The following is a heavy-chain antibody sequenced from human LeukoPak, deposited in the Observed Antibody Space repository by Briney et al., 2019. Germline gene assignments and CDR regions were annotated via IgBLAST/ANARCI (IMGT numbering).Heavy chain of an antibody. CDR3: GSAQQWLVTSSSGTDY. V-gene: IGHV3-30-3*01. Sequence: GGSLRLSCAASGFTFSSYAMHWVRQAPGKGLEWVAVISYDGSNKYYADSVKGGFTISRDNSKNTLYLQMNSLRAEATAVYYCGSAQQWLVTSSSGTDYWGQGTLVTVSS. J-gene: IGHJ4*02. CDR2: ISYDGSNK. D-gene: IGHD6-19*01. CDR1: GFTFSSYA.